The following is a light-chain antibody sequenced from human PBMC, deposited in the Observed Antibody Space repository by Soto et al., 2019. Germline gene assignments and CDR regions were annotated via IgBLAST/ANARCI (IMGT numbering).Light chain of an antibody. CDR3: GTWDSSLSAGV. CDR2: DDN. CDR1: SSNIGSNY. V-gene: IGLV1-51*01. Sequence: QSVLTQPPSVSAAPGQKVTISCSGSSSNIGSNYVSWYQQLPGTAPKLLIYDDNKRPSGIPDRFSGSKSGTSATRGITGLQTGDEADYYCGTWDSSLSAGVFGGGTKLTVL. J-gene: IGLJ2*01.